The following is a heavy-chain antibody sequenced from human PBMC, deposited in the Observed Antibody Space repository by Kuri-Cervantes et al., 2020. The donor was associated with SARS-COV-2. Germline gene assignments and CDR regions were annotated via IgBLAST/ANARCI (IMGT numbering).Heavy chain of an antibody. CDR1: GYSSSSGYY. CDR2: IYHSGST. J-gene: IGHJ4*02. CDR3: AREVSSEQLVAFDY. D-gene: IGHD6-6*01. V-gene: IGHV4-38-2*02. Sequence: SETLSLTCTVSGYSSSSGYYWGWIRQPPGKGLEWIGSIYHSGSTYYNPSLKSRVTISVDTSKNQFSLKLSSVTAADTAVHYCAREVSSEQLVAFDYWGQGTLVTVSS.